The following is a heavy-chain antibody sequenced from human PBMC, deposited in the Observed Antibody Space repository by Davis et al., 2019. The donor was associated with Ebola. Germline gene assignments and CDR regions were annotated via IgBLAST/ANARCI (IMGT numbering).Heavy chain of an antibody. CDR2: IIPIFGTA. V-gene: IGHV1-69*05. CDR3: ARDRGSHWFDP. J-gene: IGHJ5*02. D-gene: IGHD3-10*01. CDR1: GGTFSSYA. Sequence: SVKVSCKASGGTFSSYAISWVRQAPGQGLEWMGGIIPIFGTANYAQKLQGRVTMTTDTSTSTAYMELRSLRSDDTAVYYCARDRGSHWFDPWGQGTLVTVSS.